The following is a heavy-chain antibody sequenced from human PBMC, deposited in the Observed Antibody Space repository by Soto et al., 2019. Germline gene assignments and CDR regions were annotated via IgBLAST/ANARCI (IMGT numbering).Heavy chain of an antibody. CDR2: IYNSGST. CDR3: AREAANYYEGSGYSGVFDY. D-gene: IGHD3-22*01. CDR1: GGSISSGDYY. Sequence: SETLSLTCTVSGGSISSGDYYWSWIRQPPGKSLEWIGYIYNSGSTYYNPSLKSRVTISVDTSKNHFSLKLNSVTAADPAVYYCAREAANYYEGSGYSGVFDYWGQGTLVTVSS. V-gene: IGHV4-30-4*01. J-gene: IGHJ4*02.